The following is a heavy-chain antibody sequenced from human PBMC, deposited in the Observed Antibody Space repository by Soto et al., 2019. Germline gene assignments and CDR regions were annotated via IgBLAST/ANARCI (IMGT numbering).Heavy chain of an antibody. D-gene: IGHD6-13*01. J-gene: IGHJ6*02. CDR3: ARDPIAAAGAYYFYGMDV. CDR2: ISYDGSKK. Sequence: GGSLRLSCAASGFTFRSYAMHGVRQAPGKGLEWVAVISYDGSKKYYADSVKGRFTISRYNSKNTLYLQRNSLTAEDTAVYYRARDPIAAAGAYYFYGMDVWGQETTLTASS. V-gene: IGHV3-30-3*01. CDR1: GFTFRSYA.